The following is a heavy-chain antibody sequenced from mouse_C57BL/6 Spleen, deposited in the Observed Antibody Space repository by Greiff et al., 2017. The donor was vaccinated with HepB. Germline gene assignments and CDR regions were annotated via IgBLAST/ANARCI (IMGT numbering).Heavy chain of an antibody. CDR3: AREVYYSNFDY. CDR1: GYTFTSYW. Sequence: VQLQQPGAELVKPGASVKMSCKASGYTFTSYWITWVKQRPGQGLEWIGDIYPGSGSTNYNEKFKSKATLTVDTSSNTAYMQPSSLTSEDSAVYYCAREVYYSNFDYWGQGTTLTVSS. D-gene: IGHD2-5*01. J-gene: IGHJ2*01. V-gene: IGHV1-55*01. CDR2: IYPGSGST.